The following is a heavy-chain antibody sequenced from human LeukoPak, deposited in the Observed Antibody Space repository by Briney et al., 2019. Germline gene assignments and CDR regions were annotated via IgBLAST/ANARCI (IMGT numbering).Heavy chain of an antibody. CDR3: ARDERVYCSSTSCFYFDY. Sequence: ASVKVSCKASGYTFSGYHMYWVRQAPGQGLEWMGWINAGNGNTKYSQKLQGRVTMTTDTSTSTAYMELSRLRSDDTAVYYCARDERVYCSSTSCFYFDYWGQGTLVTVSS. J-gene: IGHJ4*02. V-gene: IGHV1-18*04. CDR2: INAGNGNT. D-gene: IGHD2-2*01. CDR1: GYTFSGYH.